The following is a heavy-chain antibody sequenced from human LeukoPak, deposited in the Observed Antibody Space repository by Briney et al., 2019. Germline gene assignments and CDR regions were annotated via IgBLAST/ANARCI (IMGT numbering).Heavy chain of an antibody. CDR3: ARDNSGYYGSGSYYGRWFEP. J-gene: IGHJ5*02. CDR1: GGSISSSSYY. CDR2: IYYSGST. Sequence: TSETLSLTCTVSGGSISSSSYYWGWIRQPPGKGLEWIGSIYYSGSTYYNPSLKSRVTISVDTSKNQFSLKLSSVTAADTAVYYCARDNSGYYGSGSYYGRWFEPWGQGILVTVSS. V-gene: IGHV4-39*07. D-gene: IGHD3-10*01.